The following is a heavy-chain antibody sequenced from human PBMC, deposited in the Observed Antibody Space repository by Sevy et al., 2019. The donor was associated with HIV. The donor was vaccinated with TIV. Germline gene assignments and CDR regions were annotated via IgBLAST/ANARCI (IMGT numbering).Heavy chain of an antibody. D-gene: IGHD3-16*01. Sequence: ASVKVSCKASGYTFTSYHLHWVRQAPRQGLEWMGIINPSGGSTNYAQKFQGRVTMTRDTSTTTVYMELSSLRSEDTAVYYCGRTSPKGGFDYWGQGTLVTVSS. V-gene: IGHV1-46*03. CDR2: INPSGGST. CDR3: GRTSPKGGFDY. CDR1: GYTFTSYH. J-gene: IGHJ4*02.